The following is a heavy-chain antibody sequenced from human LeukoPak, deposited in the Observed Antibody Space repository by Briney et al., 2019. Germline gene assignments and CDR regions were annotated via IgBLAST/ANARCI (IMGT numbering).Heavy chain of an antibody. CDR3: ARTWNYIEYYYYMDV. V-gene: IGHV4-30-4*08. CDR1: SGSISSGDYY. D-gene: IGHD1-7*01. CDR2: IYYSGST. J-gene: IGHJ6*03. Sequence: SETLSLTCAVYSGSISSGDYYWSWIRQPPGKGLEWIGYIYYSGSTYYNPSLKSRVTISVDTSKNQFSLKLSSVTAADTAVYYCARTWNYIEYYYYMDVWGKGNTVTVSS.